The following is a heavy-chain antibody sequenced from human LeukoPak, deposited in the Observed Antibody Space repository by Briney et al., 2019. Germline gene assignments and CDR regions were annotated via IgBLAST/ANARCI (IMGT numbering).Heavy chain of an antibody. J-gene: IGHJ4*02. D-gene: IGHD3-10*01. V-gene: IGHV3-30*02. CDR2: IRYDGSNK. CDR3: AKAKVLWFGETSPRNYYFDY. CDR1: GFTFSSYG. Sequence: GGSLRLSCAASGFTFSSYGMHWVRQAPGKGLEWVAFIRYDGSNKYYADSVKGRFTISRDNSKNTLYLQMNSLRAEDTAVYYCAKAKVLWFGETSPRNYYFDYWGQGTLVTVSS.